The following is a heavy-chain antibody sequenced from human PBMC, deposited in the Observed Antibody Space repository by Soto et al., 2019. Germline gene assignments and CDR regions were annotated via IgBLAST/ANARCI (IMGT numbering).Heavy chain of an antibody. CDR2: ISSSSSAI. CDR1: GFTFSSYS. V-gene: IGHV3-48*01. D-gene: IGHD3-16*02. J-gene: IGHJ6*03. CDR3: ARDPSSYYYYYMDV. Sequence: GGSLRLSCAASGFTFSSYSMNWVRQAPGKGLEWVSYISSSSSAIYYADSVKGRFTISRDNAKNSLYLQMNSLRAEDTAVYYCARDPSSYYYYYMDVWGKGTTVTVSS.